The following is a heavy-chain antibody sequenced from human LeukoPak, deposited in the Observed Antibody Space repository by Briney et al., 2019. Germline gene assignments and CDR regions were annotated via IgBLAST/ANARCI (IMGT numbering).Heavy chain of an antibody. D-gene: IGHD2-15*01. CDR2: ISSSGSTI. CDR3: ARAPPTYCSGGSCYSGGVGYYYMDV. Sequence: GGSLRLSCAASGFTFSSYEMNWVRQAPGKGLEWVSYISSSGSTIYYADSVKGRFTISRDNAKNSLYLQMNSLRAEDTAVYYCARAPPTYCSGGSCYSGGVGYYYMDVWGKGTTVTVSS. CDR1: GFTFSSYE. J-gene: IGHJ6*03. V-gene: IGHV3-48*03.